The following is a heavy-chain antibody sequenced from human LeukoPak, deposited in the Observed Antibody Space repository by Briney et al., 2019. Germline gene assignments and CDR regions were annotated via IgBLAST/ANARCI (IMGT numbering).Heavy chain of an antibody. CDR3: AKRGAEVGTTVAPGDY. J-gene: IGHJ4*02. CDR2: ISGSGGST. Sequence: GGSLRLSCAASGFTLSDYYMSWIRQAPGKGLEWVSAISGSGGSTYYADSVKGRFTISRDNSKNTLYLQMNSLRAEDTAVYYCAKRGAEVGTTVAPGDYWGQGTLLTVSS. V-gene: IGHV3-23*01. CDR1: GFTLSDYY. D-gene: IGHD1-26*01.